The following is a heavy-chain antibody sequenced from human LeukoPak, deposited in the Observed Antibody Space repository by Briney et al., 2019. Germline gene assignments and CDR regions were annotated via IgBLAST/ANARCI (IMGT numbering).Heavy chain of an antibody. CDR2: IKSKTDGGTT. Sequence: KTGGSLSLSCAASGFTFSNAWMSWVRQAPGKGLEWVGRIKSKTDGGTTDYAAPVKGRFTISRDDSKNTLYLQMNSLKTEDTAVYYCTTDGLLLWFGELWARRDYWGQGTLVTVSS. CDR3: TTDGLLLWFGELWARRDY. CDR1: GFTFSNAW. V-gene: IGHV3-15*01. J-gene: IGHJ4*02. D-gene: IGHD3-10*01.